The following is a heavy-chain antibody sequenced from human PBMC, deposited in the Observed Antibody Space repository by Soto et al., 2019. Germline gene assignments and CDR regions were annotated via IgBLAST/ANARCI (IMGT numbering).Heavy chain of an antibody. V-gene: IGHV1-69*13. CDR1: GGTFSSYA. J-gene: IGHJ4*02. D-gene: IGHD4-17*01. CDR3: ASREATVTTGGFDY. CDR2: IIPIFGTA. Sequence: SVEVSCKASGGTFSSYAISWVRQAPGQGLEWMGGIIPIFGTANYAQKFQGRVTITADESTSTAYMELSSLRSEDTAVYYCASREATVTTGGFDYWGQGTLVTVSS.